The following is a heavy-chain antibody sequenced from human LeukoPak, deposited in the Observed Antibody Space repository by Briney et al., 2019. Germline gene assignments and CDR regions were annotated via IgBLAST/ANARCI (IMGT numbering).Heavy chain of an antibody. Sequence: SVKVSCKASGGTFSSYAISWVRQAPGQGLEWMGVINPNGGSANYAQRFQGRVTMTRDTSTSTLYMELSSLRSEDTAMYFCTREDSVAASYDHWGQGTLVTVSS. D-gene: IGHD6-19*01. V-gene: IGHV1-69*05. CDR2: INPNGGSA. J-gene: IGHJ4*02. CDR3: TREDSVAASYDH. CDR1: GGTFSSYA.